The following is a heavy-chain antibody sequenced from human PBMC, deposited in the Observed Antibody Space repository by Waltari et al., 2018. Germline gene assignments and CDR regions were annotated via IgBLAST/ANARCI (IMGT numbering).Heavy chain of an antibody. CDR3: ARDVLTVDGSSYYFDY. J-gene: IGHJ4*02. V-gene: IGHV1-2*02. Sequence: QVQLEQSGAEVQKPGASVKVSCKASGYTFTGHYIQWVRQAPGQGLEWMGWINPNSGGTNSAQKFQGRVTMTRDTSITTAYMELSSLKPDDTAVYFCARDVLTVDGSSYYFDYWGQGTLVTVSS. D-gene: IGHD6-19*01. CDR1: GYTFTGHY. CDR2: INPNSGGT.